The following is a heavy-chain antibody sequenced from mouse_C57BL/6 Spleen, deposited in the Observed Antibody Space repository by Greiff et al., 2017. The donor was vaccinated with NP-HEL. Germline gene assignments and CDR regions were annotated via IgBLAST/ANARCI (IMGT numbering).Heavy chain of an antibody. CDR3: AKGYSNVYYYAMDY. Sequence: QVQLQQSGAELVKPGASVKLSCKASGYTFTSYWMHWVKQRPGQGLEWIGMIHPNSGSTNYNEKFKSKATLTVDKSSSTAYMQLSSLTSEDSAVYYCAKGYSNVYYYAMDYWGQGTSVTVSS. CDR2: IHPNSGST. V-gene: IGHV1-64*01. CDR1: GYTFTSYW. J-gene: IGHJ4*01. D-gene: IGHD2-5*01.